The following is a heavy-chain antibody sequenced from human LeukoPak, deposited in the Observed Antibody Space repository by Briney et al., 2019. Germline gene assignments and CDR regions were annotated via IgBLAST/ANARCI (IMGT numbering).Heavy chain of an antibody. V-gene: IGHV3-23*01. D-gene: IGHD5-18*01. Sequence: GGSLRLSCAASGFTFSSYGMSWVRQAPGKGLEWVSAISGSGGSTYYADSVKGRFTISRDNSKNTLYLQMNSLRAEDTAVYYCAKDETPIQLWDWDYWGQGTLVTVSS. J-gene: IGHJ4*02. CDR3: AKDETPIQLWDWDY. CDR1: GFTFSSYG. CDR2: ISGSGGST.